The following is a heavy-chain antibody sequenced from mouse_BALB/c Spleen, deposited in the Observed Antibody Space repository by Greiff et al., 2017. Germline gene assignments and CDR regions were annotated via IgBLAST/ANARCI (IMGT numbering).Heavy chain of an antibody. Sequence: VQLQQSGAELVKPGASVKLSCTASGFNIKDTYMHWVKQRPEQGLEWIGRIDPANGNTKYDPKFQGKATITADTSSNTAYLQLSSLTSEDTAVYYCARGYNDYDEGTGYYAMDYWGQGTSVTVSS. J-gene: IGHJ4*01. CDR3: ARGYNDYDEGTGYYAMDY. CDR1: GFNIKDTY. CDR2: IDPANGNT. V-gene: IGHV14-3*02. D-gene: IGHD2-4*01.